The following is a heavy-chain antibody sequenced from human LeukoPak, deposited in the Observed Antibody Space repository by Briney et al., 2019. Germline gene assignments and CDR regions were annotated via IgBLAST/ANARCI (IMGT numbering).Heavy chain of an antibody. Sequence: GGSLRLSCEASGFTLSSYGMHWVRQAPGKGLEWVAVVWNDGTKKYYADSVKGRFTISSDKSKNTLYLQMNSLRAEDTAVYYCARARGAAGTGPIDYWGRGTLVTVSS. D-gene: IGHD6-13*01. CDR3: ARARGAAGTGPIDY. CDR1: GFTLSSYG. J-gene: IGHJ4*02. V-gene: IGHV3-33*01. CDR2: VWNDGTKK.